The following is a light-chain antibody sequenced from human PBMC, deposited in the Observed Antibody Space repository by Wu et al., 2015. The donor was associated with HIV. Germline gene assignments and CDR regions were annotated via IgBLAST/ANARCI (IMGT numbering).Light chain of an antibody. CDR2: AAF. J-gene: IGKJ1*01. CDR3: LQDHNYPWT. CDR1: QDIGND. V-gene: IGKV1-6*01. Sequence: IQMTQSPSSLSASVGDRVTITCRASQDIGNDLGWYQQKSGKAPKLLIYAAFTLQSGVPSRFSGSGSGTDFTLTISSLQPEDFATYYCLQDHNYPWTFGQGTKVEIK.